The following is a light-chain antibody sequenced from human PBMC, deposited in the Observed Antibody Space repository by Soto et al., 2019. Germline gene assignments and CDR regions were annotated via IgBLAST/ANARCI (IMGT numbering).Light chain of an antibody. J-gene: IGKJ1*01. CDR3: QQRMRWPWT. Sequence: EIELTQSPATLSLSPGERATLTCRASQNVIKYLAWYQQRPGQAPRLLIYDASKRATGIPARFSGSGSGTDFLLTISGLEPEDFAVYYCQQRMRWPWTFGQGTKVDIK. V-gene: IGKV3-11*01. CDR2: DAS. CDR1: QNVIKY.